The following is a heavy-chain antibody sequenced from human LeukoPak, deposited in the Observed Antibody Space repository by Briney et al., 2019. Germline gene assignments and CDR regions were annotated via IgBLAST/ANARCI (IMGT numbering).Heavy chain of an antibody. CDR2: INHSGST. V-gene: IGHV4-34*01. Sequence: PSETLSLTCAVYGGSFSGYYWSLIRQPPGKGLEWIGEINHSGSTNYNPSLKSRVTISVDTSKNQFSLKLSSVTAADTAVYYCARGGPSYDSSGYYYDRGASWDYWGQGTLVTVSS. CDR3: ARGGPSYDSSGYYYDRGASWDY. J-gene: IGHJ4*02. CDR1: GGSFSGYY. D-gene: IGHD3-22*01.